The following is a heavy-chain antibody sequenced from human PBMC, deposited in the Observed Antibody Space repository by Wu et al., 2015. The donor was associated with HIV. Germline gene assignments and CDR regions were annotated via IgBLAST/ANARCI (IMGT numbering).Heavy chain of an antibody. V-gene: IGHV1-3*01. CDR2: SNAGNGDT. CDR1: GYTFTSYA. J-gene: IGHJ4*02. CDR3: ARDSRNGDGYNYLPGLWLY. Sequence: QVQLVQSGAEVKKPGASVKVSCKASGYTFTSYAMHWVRQAPGQRLEWMGWSNAGNGDTTYAQKFQGRVTVTTHTSTSTAYMELTSLRSDDTALYYCARDSRNGDGYNYLPGLWLYWGQGTLVTVSS. D-gene: IGHD5-24*01.